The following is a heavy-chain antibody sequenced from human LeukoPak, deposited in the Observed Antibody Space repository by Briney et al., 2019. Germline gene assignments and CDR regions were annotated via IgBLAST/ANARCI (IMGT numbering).Heavy chain of an antibody. J-gene: IGHJ4*02. CDR2: ISSSSSTI. V-gene: IGHV3-48*01. CDR1: GFTFSSYS. CDR3: ASRIAAAGLDY. D-gene: IGHD6-13*01. Sequence: GGSLRLSCAASGFTFSSYSMNWVRQAPGKGLEWVSYISSSSSTIYYADSGKGRFTISRDNAKNSLYLQMNSLRAEDTAVYYCASRIAAAGLDYWGQGTLVTVSS.